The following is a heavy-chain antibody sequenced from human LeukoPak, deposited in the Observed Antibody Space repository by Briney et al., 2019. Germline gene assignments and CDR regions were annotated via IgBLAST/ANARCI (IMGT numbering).Heavy chain of an antibody. CDR3: ARSHNIVVVPAASYTNWFGP. V-gene: IGHV1-69*13. CDR2: IIPIFGTA. D-gene: IGHD2-2*01. J-gene: IGHJ5*02. CDR1: GGTFSSYA. Sequence: ASVKVSCKASGGTFSSYAISWVRQAPGQGLEWMGGIIPIFGTANYAQKFQGRVTITADESTSTAYMELSSLRSEDTAVHYCARSHNIVVVPAASYTNWFGPWGQGTLVTVSS.